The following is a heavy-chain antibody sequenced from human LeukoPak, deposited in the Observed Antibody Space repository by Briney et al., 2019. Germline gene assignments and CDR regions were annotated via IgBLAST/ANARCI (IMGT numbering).Heavy chain of an antibody. CDR2: IHPGDSGT. Sequence: GESLKISRKASGYRFTNYWIGWVRQMPGKGLEWMGIIHPGDSGTKYSPSFQDQVTMSFDESTTTAYLQWSSLRASDSAIYYCARGGTYRYGSSDYWGQGTLVTVSS. CDR1: GYRFTNYW. D-gene: IGHD5-18*01. CDR3: ARGGTYRYGSSDY. J-gene: IGHJ4*02. V-gene: IGHV5-51*01.